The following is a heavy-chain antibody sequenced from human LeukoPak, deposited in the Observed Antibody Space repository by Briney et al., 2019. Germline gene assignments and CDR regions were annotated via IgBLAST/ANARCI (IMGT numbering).Heavy chain of an antibody. J-gene: IGHJ6*02. CDR3: ARGGYCSSTSCYGGYGMDV. Sequence: ASVKVSCKASGYTFTSYGISWVRQAPGQGLEWMGWISAYNGNTNYAQKLQGRVTMTTDTSTSTAHMELRSLRSDDTAVYYCARGGYCSSTSCYGGYGMDVWGQGTTVTVSS. V-gene: IGHV1-18*01. CDR1: GYTFTSYG. CDR2: ISAYNGNT. D-gene: IGHD2-2*01.